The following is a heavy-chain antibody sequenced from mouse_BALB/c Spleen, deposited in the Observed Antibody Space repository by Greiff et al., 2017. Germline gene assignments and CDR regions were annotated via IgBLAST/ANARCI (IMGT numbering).Heavy chain of an antibody. Sequence: EVNVVESGGGLVQPGGSRKLSCAASGFTFSDYGMAWVRQAPGKGPEWVAFISNLAYSIYYADTVTGRFTISRENAKNTLYLEMSSLRSEDTAMYYCARVVAGYYFDYWGQGTTLTVSS. J-gene: IGHJ2*01. CDR1: GFTFSDYG. CDR3: ARVVAGYYFDY. CDR2: ISNLAYSI. V-gene: IGHV5-15*02. D-gene: IGHD1-1*01.